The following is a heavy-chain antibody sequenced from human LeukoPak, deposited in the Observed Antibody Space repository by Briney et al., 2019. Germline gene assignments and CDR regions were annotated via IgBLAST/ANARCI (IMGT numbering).Heavy chain of an antibody. CDR3: ARDRTPWELYLDC. D-gene: IGHD1-26*01. V-gene: IGHV3-66*02. CDR2: IYSGGST. J-gene: IGHJ4*02. CDR1: GFTVSSNY. Sequence: GGSLRLSCAASGFTVSSNYMSWVRQAPGKGLEWVSVIYSGGSTYYADSVKGRFTISRDNSKNTLYLQMNSLRAEDTAVYYCARDRTPWELYLDCWGQGTLVTVPS.